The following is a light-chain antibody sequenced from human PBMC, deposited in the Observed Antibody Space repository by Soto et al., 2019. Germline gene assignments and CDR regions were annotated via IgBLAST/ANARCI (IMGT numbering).Light chain of an antibody. J-gene: IGKJ2*01. CDR3: QQYHSNPST. CDR1: QSLYNSNNLNY. V-gene: IGKV4-1*01. CDR2: WAS. Sequence: DIVMTQSPDSLAVSLGERATINCKSSQSLYNSNNLNYLAWYQQKPGQPPKLLLYWASTRESGVPDRFSGSGSGTDFTLTISSLQAADVAVYYGQQYHSNPSTFGQGTKLEIK.